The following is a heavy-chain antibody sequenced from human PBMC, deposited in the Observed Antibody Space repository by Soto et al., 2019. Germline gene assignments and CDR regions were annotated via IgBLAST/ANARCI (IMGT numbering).Heavy chain of an antibody. D-gene: IGHD3-16*02. J-gene: IGHJ6*02. CDR2: IIPIFGTA. CDR3: ARAKKIYDYVWGSYRSYYYYGMDV. V-gene: IGHV1-69*06. CDR1: GGTFSSYA. Sequence: ASVKVSCKASGGTFSSYAISGVRQAPGQGLEWMGGIIPIFGTANYAQKFQGRVTITADKSTSTAYMELSSLRSEDTAVYYCARAKKIYDYVWGSYRSYYYYGMDVWGQGTTVTVSS.